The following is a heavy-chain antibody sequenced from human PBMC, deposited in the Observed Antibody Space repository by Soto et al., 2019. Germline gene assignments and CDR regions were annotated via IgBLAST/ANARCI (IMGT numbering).Heavy chain of an antibody. D-gene: IGHD6-19*01. Sequence: SVKVSCKASGGTFGRNAINWVRQAPGQGLEWMGGIIPMFGTANHAQKFRDRIVITADESTNTAYLELNSLRYEGTAIYYCARPQGSGWRFNALDFWGQGTVVTVSS. J-gene: IGHJ3*01. CDR2: IIPMFGTA. CDR1: GGTFGRNA. V-gene: IGHV1-69*13. CDR3: ARPQGSGWRFNALDF.